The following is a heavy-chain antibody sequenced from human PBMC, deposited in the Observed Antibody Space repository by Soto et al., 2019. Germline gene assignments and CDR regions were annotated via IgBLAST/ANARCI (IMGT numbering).Heavy chain of an antibody. CDR2: IIGSDGKT. CDR1: GVSFGSYA. Sequence: XGSLRLSCAASGVSFGSYALSWVRQAPGKGLEWVSTIIGSDGKTFYADSVKGRFSISRDTSQSTLYLQMNSPRADDTAMYYCARWSYLDYWGQGTRVTVSS. J-gene: IGHJ4*02. D-gene: IGHD3-3*01. CDR3: ARWSYLDY. V-gene: IGHV3-23*01.